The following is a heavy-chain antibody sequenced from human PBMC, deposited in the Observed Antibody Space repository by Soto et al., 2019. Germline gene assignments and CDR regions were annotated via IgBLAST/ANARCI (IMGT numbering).Heavy chain of an antibody. Sequence: QIQLVQSGAEVKKPGASVKVSCKASGYNFFDYGVSWVRQAPGQGLEWMGWVSPKSGNTDYARKVQGRVTMTTDISTSTAYMELRGLISDDTGVYYCAEGRTVSSIGPLLVWGQGTLVSVSS. CDR1: GYNFFDYG. J-gene: IGHJ1*01. V-gene: IGHV1-18*01. CDR2: VSPKSGNT. D-gene: IGHD1-1*01. CDR3: AEGRTVSSIGPLLV.